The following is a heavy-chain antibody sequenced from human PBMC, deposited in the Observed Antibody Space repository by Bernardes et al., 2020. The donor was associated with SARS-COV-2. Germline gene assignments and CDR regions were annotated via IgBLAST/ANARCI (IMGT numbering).Heavy chain of an antibody. J-gene: IGHJ4*02. CDR3: AREFREVMAEFDS. Sequence: SETLSLTCTVSGGSINSGDYYWSCLRQPPGKGLKWLWYIYYSWSSYSNPSLKSRLTISIDRSKNQFSLKLSSVTAADTAVYYCAREFREVMAEFDSWGQGNLVTVSS. CDR2: IYYSWSS. V-gene: IGHV4-30-4*01. D-gene: IGHD3-16*01. CDR1: GGSINSGDYY.